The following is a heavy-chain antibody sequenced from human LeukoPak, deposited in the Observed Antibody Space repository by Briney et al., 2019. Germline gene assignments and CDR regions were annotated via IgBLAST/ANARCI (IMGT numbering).Heavy chain of an antibody. CDR1: GFTFSNAW. V-gene: IGHV3-15*01. D-gene: IGHD2-2*02. CDR2: IKSKTDGATT. J-gene: IGHJ4*02. Sequence: KPGGSLRLSCAASGFTFSNAWMSWVRQAPGKGLEWVGRIKSKTDGATTDYAAPVKGRFTISRDESKNTLYLQMNSLKTEDTAVYYCTASPYTGFPPPYWGQGTLVTVSS. CDR3: TASPYTGFPPPY.